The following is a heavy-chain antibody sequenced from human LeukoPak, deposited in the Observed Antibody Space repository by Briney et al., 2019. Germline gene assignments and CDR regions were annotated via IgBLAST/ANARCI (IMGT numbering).Heavy chain of an antibody. CDR2: INHSGST. CDR3: ARRKRRFWSGYSPFDY. CDR1: GGSFSGYY. V-gene: IGHV4-34*01. D-gene: IGHD3-3*01. J-gene: IGHJ4*02. Sequence: KPSETLSLTCAVYGGSFSGYYWSWIRQPPGKGLEWIAEINHSGSTNYNPSLKSRVTISVDTSKNQFSLKLSSVTAAETAVYYCARRKRRFWSGYSPFDYWGQGTLVTVSS.